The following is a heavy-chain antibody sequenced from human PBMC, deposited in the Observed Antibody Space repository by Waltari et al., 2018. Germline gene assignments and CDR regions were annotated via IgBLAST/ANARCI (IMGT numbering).Heavy chain of an antibody. V-gene: IGHV4-39*02. D-gene: IGHD6-6*01. Sequence: QLQLQESGPGLVKPSETLSLTCTVSGDSLSNDNYWAWVRQPPGKGLEWIGSIYYNGNTYYSPSLKSRVTISVDTSKNQFSLRLSSVTAADTAVYYCTTEYSSSSAYWGQGTLVTVSS. CDR1: GDSLSNDNY. CDR2: IYYNGNT. J-gene: IGHJ4*02. CDR3: TTEYSSSSAY.